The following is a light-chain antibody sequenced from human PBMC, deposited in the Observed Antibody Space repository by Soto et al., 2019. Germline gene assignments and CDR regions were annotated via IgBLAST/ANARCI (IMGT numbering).Light chain of an antibody. J-gene: IGKJ1*01. Sequence: DIQLPPSPSFLSASVGDRVTITCRASQSVRSWLAWYQQKPGRAPKLLVYNASSLVSGVPSRFAASGPETEFTLTIDSLQPDDFATYYCQQNNFYFGRGTKVDIK. CDR2: NAS. V-gene: IGKV1-5*01. CDR1: QSVRSW. CDR3: QQNNFY.